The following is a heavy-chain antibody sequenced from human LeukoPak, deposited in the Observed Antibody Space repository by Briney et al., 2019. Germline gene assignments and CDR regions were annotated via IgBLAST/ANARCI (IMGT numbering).Heavy chain of an antibody. J-gene: IGHJ5*02. CDR3: ARDYYDSSGYTP. D-gene: IGHD3-22*01. V-gene: IGHV3-23*01. CDR1: GFTFTTYA. CDR2: ISGSTGGT. Sequence: GGSLRLSCAASGFTFTTYAMNWARQAPGKGLEWVSTISGSTGGTFYADSVRGRFTISRDNSKNTLYLQMNSLKAEDTAIYYCARDYYDSSGYTPWGQGTLVTVSS.